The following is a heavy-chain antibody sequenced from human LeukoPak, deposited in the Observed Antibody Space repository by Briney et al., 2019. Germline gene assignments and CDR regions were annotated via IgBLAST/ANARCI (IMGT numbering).Heavy chain of an antibody. D-gene: IGHD2-2*01. J-gene: IGHJ6*03. CDR1: GFTFSSYA. CDR2: ISGSGGST. Sequence: GGSLRLSCAASGFTFSSYAMSWVRQAPGKGLKWVSAISGSGGSTYYADSVKGRFTISRDNSKNSLYLQMNSLRAEDTAVYYCAKDRGYCSSTSCYYYYYMDVWGKGTTVTVSS. CDR3: AKDRGYCSSTSCYYYYYMDV. V-gene: IGHV3-23*01.